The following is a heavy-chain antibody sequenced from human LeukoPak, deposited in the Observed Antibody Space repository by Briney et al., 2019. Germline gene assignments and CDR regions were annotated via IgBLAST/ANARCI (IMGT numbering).Heavy chain of an antibody. CDR2: IHYIGNT. D-gene: IGHD3-3*01. V-gene: IGHV4-31*03. CDR1: GDSLSTSGYY. CDR3: ARVRDDYFFDY. J-gene: IGHJ4*02. Sequence: SETLSLTCTVSGDSLSTSGYYWSWIRQHPGTGLEWIAYIHYIGNTYYHPSLGSRVTMSVDTSSNQFSLNVASVTAADTAIYYCARVRDDYFFDYWGQGILVTVSS.